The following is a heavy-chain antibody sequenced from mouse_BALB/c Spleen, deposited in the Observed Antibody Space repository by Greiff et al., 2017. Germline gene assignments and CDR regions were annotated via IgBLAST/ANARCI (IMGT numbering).Heavy chain of an antibody. CDR3: ARHLPITTVVARDYAMDY. Sequence: EVHLVESGGGLVQPGGSLKLSCAASGFTFSSYTMSWVRQTPEKRLEWVAYISNGGGSTYYPDTVKGRFTISRDNAKNTLYLQMSSLKSEDTAMYYCARHLPITTVVARDYAMDYWGQGTSVTVSS. CDR1: GFTFSSYT. D-gene: IGHD1-1*01. V-gene: IGHV5-12-2*01. CDR2: ISNGGGST. J-gene: IGHJ4*01.